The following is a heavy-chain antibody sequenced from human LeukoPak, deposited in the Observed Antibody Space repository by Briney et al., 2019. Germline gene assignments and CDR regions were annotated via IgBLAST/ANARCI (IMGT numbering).Heavy chain of an antibody. CDR2: VSLDGIT. Sequence: SSGTLSLTCVFSGDSISDDSVNKNNWLNWVRQAPRKGLEWIGDVSLDGITNYNPSLLGRVTISLDKSAKQVSLRLTSVTAADTAIYYCARDSSAPRSYFALDVWGQGTTVTVSS. J-gene: IGHJ6*01. CDR3: ARDSSAPRSYFALDV. CDR1: GDSISDDSVNKNNW. V-gene: IGHV4-4*02. D-gene: IGHD6-19*01.